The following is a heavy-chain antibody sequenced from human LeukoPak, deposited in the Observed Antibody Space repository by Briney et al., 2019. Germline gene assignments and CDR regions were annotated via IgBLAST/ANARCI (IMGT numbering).Heavy chain of an antibody. D-gene: IGHD3-16*02. CDR3: ARHGLSDDYVWGSYRSQPDY. Sequence: GESLNISCKGSGYSFTSYWIGWVRQMPGKGLEWMGIIYPGDSDTRYSPSFQGQVTISADKSISTAYLQWSSLKASGTAMYYCARHGLSDDYVWGSYRSQPDYWGQGTLVTVSS. CDR2: IYPGDSDT. J-gene: IGHJ4*02. V-gene: IGHV5-51*01. CDR1: GYSFTSYW.